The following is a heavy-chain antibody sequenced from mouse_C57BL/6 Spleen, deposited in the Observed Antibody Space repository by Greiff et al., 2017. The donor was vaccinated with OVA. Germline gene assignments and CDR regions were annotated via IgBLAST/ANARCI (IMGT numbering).Heavy chain of an antibody. CDR3: TRLHGNHRGDAMDY. V-gene: IGHV6-6*01. J-gene: IGHJ4*01. CDR1: GFTFSDAW. D-gene: IGHD2-1*01. CDR2: IRNKANNHAT. Sequence: EVMLVESGGGLVQPGGSMKLSCAASGFTFSDAWMDWVRQSPEKGLEWVAEIRNKANNHATYYAESVKGRFTISRDDSKSSVDLQMNSLRAEDTGIYYCTRLHGNHRGDAMDYWGQGTSVTVSS.